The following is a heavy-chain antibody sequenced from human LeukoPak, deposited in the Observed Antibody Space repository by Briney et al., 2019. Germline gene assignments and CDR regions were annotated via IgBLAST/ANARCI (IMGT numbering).Heavy chain of an antibody. J-gene: IGHJ4*02. V-gene: IGHV4-39*07. Sequence: LETLSLTCTVSGGSISSSSYYWGWIRQPPGKGLEWIGSIYYSGSTYYNPSLKSRVTISVDTSKNQFSLKLSSVTAADTAVYYCARKLGGYYDFWSGYYDYWGQGTLVTVSS. CDR3: ARKLGGYYDFWSGYYDY. CDR1: GGSISSSSYY. D-gene: IGHD3-3*01. CDR2: IYYSGST.